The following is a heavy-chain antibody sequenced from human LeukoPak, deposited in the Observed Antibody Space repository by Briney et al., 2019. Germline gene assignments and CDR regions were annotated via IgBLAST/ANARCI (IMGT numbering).Heavy chain of an antibody. CDR1: GFTFSSYA. V-gene: IGHV3-23*01. CDR3: AKDQKGSWYALFGP. J-gene: IGHJ5*02. D-gene: IGHD6-13*01. CDR2: ISGSGGST. Sequence: GGSLRLSCAASGFTFSSYAMSWVRQAPGKGLGWVSAISGSGGSTYYADSVKGRFTISRDNSKNTLYLQMNSLRAEDTAVYYCAKDQKGSWYALFGPWGQGTLVTVSS.